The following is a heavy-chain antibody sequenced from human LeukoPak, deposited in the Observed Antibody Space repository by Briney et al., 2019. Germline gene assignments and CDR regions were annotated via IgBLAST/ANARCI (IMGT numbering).Heavy chain of an antibody. Sequence: GASVKVSCKSSGYTFTDYFLHWVRQAPGQGLEWMGWISAYNGNTNYAQKLQGRVTMTTDTSTSTAYMELRSLRSDDTAVYYCARGSSGWYWFDFDYWGQGTLVTVSS. D-gene: IGHD6-19*01. CDR1: GYTFTDYF. CDR3: ARGSSGWYWFDFDY. V-gene: IGHV1-18*04. J-gene: IGHJ4*02. CDR2: ISAYNGNT.